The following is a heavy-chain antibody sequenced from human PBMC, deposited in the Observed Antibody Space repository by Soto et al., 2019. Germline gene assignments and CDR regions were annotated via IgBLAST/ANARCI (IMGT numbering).Heavy chain of an antibody. CDR1: GFTFRSYA. V-gene: IGHV3-64*01. CDR2: ISSNGGST. D-gene: IGHD5-12*01. Sequence: EVQLVESGGGLVQPGGSLRLSCAASGFTFRSYAMQWVRQAPGKGLEYVSDISSNGGSTYYANAVKGRFTISRDNSKNTLYLQMGSLRAEDMAVYYCARRGYSGYEIDYWGQGTLVTVSS. CDR3: ARRGYSGYEIDY. J-gene: IGHJ4*02.